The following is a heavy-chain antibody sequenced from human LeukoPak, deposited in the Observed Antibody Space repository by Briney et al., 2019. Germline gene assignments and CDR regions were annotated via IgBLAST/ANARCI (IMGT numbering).Heavy chain of an antibody. CDR2: INHSGST. CDR1: GGSFSGYY. Sequence: SETLSLTCAVYGGSFSGYYWSWIRQPPGKGLEWIGEINHSGSTNYNPSLKSRVTISVDTSKNQFSLKLSSVTAADTAVYYCARDGALYGSGSYPYYFDYWGQGTLVTVFS. D-gene: IGHD3-10*01. V-gene: IGHV4-34*01. J-gene: IGHJ4*02. CDR3: ARDGALYGSGSYPYYFDY.